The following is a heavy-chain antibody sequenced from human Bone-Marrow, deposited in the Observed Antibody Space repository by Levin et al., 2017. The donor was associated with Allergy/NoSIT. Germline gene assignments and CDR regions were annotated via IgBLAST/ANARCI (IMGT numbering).Heavy chain of an antibody. CDR2: IYSGGNT. CDR1: GFTVSNNY. D-gene: IGHD6-13*01. Sequence: QHGESLKISCAASGFTVSNNYMKWVRQAPGKGLEWVSLIYSGGNTYYADSVKGRFTISRDNSKNTLYLQMNSLRAEDTAVYYCAARTPGIGHSWGQGTLVTVSS. CDR3: AARTPGIGHS. V-gene: IGHV3-53*01. J-gene: IGHJ4*02.